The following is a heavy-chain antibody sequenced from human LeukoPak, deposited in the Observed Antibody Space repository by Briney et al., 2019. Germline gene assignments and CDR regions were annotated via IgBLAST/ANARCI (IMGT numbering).Heavy chain of an antibody. V-gene: IGHV3-20*04. CDR3: AKDFVVVPGNVNYFDY. CDR1: GFTFDDYG. D-gene: IGHD2-21*02. Sequence: QSGGSLRLSCAASGFTFDDYGMSWVRQAPGKGLEWVSGINWNGGSTGYADSVKGRFTISRDNAKNSLYLQMNSLRAEDTALYYCAKDFVVVPGNVNYFDYWGQGTLVTVSS. J-gene: IGHJ4*02. CDR2: INWNGGST.